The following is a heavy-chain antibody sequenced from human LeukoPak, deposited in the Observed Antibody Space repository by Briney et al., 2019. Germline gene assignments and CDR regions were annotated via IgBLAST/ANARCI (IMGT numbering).Heavy chain of an antibody. J-gene: IGHJ3*02. CDR3: AREIARGYSYVLPGAFDI. D-gene: IGHD5-18*01. CDR2: IIPIFGTA. V-gene: IGHV1-69*13. Sequence: GASVTVSCKASGGTFSSYAISWVRQAPGQGLEWMGGIIPIFGTANYAQKFQGRVTITADESTSTAYMELSSLRSEDTAVYYCAREIARGYSYVLPGAFDIWGQGTMVTVSS. CDR1: GGTFSSYA.